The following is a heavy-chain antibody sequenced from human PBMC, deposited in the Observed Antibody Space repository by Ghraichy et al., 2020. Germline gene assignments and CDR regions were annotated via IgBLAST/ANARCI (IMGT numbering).Heavy chain of an antibody. CDR3: ARDHDYGGNCPIDY. V-gene: IGHV1-2*02. Sequence: ASVKVSCKASGYTFTGYYMHWVRQAPGQGLEWMGWINPNSGGTNYAQKFQGRVTMTRDTSISTAYMELSRLRSDDTAVYYCARDHDYGGNCPIDYWGQGTLVTVSS. D-gene: IGHD4-23*01. J-gene: IGHJ4*02. CDR1: GYTFTGYY. CDR2: INPNSGGT.